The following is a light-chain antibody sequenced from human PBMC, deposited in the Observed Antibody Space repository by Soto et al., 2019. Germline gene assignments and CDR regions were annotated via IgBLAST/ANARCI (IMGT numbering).Light chain of an antibody. J-gene: IGKJ1*01. V-gene: IGKV3-20*01. CDR1: LTVSDNY. Sequence: EIVLTHSPDTLSLSPGERATLSCRASLTVSDNYLAWYQQKAGQAPRLVIYGASSRATGIPDRFSASGSGTDFTLTISRLEPEDFAVYYCQQYSTSPLTFGQGTKVDIK. CDR3: QQYSTSPLT. CDR2: GAS.